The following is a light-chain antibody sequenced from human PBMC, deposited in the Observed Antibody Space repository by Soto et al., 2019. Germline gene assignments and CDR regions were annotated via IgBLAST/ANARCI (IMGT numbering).Light chain of an antibody. V-gene: IGKV3-20*01. CDR3: QQYGSSPWT. CDR2: GAS. Sequence: EIVLTQSPGTVSLSPGERATLSCRASQSVSSSYLAWYQQKPGQAPRLLIYGASSRATGIPDRFSGSGCGTDFTLYISRLEAEDFAGYYCQQYGSSPWTVGQGLKVEIK. J-gene: IGKJ1*01. CDR1: QSVSSSY.